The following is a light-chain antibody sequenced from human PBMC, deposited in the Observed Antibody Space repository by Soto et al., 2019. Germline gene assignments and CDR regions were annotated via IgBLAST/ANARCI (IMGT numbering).Light chain of an antibody. CDR3: QESFTTPGT. Sequence: DVQMTQSPSSLSASVGDRVTITCRASQSISNYLHWYQQKPGKAHKLLISAASSLQSGVPSRFSGTGSGTDFSLTISSLQPDDFATYYCQESFTTPGTFGQGTKVEIK. CDR2: AAS. CDR1: QSISNY. J-gene: IGKJ1*01. V-gene: IGKV1-39*01.